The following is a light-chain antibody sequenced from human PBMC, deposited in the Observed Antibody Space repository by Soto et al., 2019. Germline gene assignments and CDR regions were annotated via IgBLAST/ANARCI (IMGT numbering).Light chain of an antibody. V-gene: IGKV4-1*01. CDR3: QQYYSTPRT. CDR1: QSVLYSSNNKYY. J-gene: IGKJ1*01. CDR2: WAS. Sequence: DIVMTQSPDSLAVSLGERATINCKSSQSVLYSSNNKYYLACYQQKPGQPPKLLIYWASTRDSGVPDRFSGSGSGTDFTLTISSLQAEDVAVYYCQQYYSTPRTFGQGTKVEIK.